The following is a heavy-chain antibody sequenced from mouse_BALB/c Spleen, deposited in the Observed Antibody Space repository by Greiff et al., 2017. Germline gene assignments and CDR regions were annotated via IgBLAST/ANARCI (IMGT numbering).Heavy chain of an antibody. D-gene: IGHD1-1*01. V-gene: IGHV3-8*02. CDR2: ISYSGST. Sequence: EVKLEESGPSLVKPSQTLSLTCSVTGDSITSGYWNWIRKFPGNKLEYMGYISYSGSTYYNPSLKSRISITRDTSKNQYYLQLNSVTTEDTATYYCAHKDYYGSSPFAYWGQGTLVTVSA. CDR1: GDSITSGY. J-gene: IGHJ3*01. CDR3: AHKDYYGSSPFAY.